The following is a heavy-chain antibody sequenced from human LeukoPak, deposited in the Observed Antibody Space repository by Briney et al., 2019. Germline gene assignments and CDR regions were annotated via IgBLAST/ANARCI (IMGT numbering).Heavy chain of an antibody. CDR1: GFTFDDYA. V-gene: IGHV3-9*01. Sequence: PGGSLRLSCAASGFTFDDYAMHWVRQAPGKGLEWVSGISWNSGSIGYADSVKGRFTISRDNAKNSLYLQMNSLRAEDTALYYCAKALTLGSSSAFDPWGQGTLVTVSS. J-gene: IGHJ5*02. D-gene: IGHD6-13*01. CDR3: AKALTLGSSSAFDP. CDR2: ISWNSGSI.